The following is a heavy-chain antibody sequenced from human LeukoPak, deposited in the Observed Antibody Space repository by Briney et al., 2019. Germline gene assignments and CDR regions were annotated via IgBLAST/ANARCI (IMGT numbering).Heavy chain of an antibody. CDR3: ARVDTATVSDY. CDR2: INPNSGGT. D-gene: IGHD5-18*01. V-gene: IGHV1-2*02. Sequence: GASVKVSCKASGYTFTGYYMHWVRQAPGQGLEWMGWINPNSGGTDYAQKFRGRVTMTRDTSISTAYMELSRLRSDDTAVYYCARVDTATVSDYWGQGTLVTVSS. CDR1: GYTFTGYY. J-gene: IGHJ4*02.